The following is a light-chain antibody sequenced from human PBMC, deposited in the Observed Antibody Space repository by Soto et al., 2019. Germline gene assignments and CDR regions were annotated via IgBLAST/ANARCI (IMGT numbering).Light chain of an antibody. V-gene: IGLV2-8*01. CDR1: SSDVGGYKY. CDR3: SSYAGSNNLV. CDR2: EVT. Sequence: QSALTQPPSASGSPGQSVTLSCTGTSSDVGGYKYVSWYQQHPGKAPKLLIFEVTRRPSGVPDRFSGSKSGNTASLTVSGLRAEDEADYFCSSYAGSNNLVFGGGTQLTVL. J-gene: IGLJ2*01.